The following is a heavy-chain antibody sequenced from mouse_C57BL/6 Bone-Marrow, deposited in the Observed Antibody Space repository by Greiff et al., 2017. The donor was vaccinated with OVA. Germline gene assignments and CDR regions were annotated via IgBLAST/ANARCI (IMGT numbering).Heavy chain of an antibody. CDR1: GYTFTGYW. D-gene: IGHD1-1*01. Sequence: QVQLQQSGAELLKPGASVKLSCKATGYTFTGYWIEWVKQRPGHGLEWIGEILPGSGSTNYNEKFKGKATFTADTSSNTAYMQLSSLTTEDSAIYYCARGRYYYGSSYLWYFDVWGTGTTVTVSS. J-gene: IGHJ1*03. CDR3: ARGRYYYGSSYLWYFDV. CDR2: ILPGSGST. V-gene: IGHV1-9*01.